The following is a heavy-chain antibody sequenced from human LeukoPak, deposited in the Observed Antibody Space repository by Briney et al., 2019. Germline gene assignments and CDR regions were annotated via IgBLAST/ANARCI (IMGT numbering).Heavy chain of an antibody. CDR3: ARIGNYYYYMDV. Sequence: GESLRLSCAASGFTFSSYSMNWVRQAPGKGLEWFSSISSSSSYIYYADSVKGRFTISRDNAKNSLYMQMNSLSAEETAVYYCARIGNYYYYMDVWGKGTTVTVSS. V-gene: IGHV3-21*01. CDR2: ISSSSSYI. J-gene: IGHJ6*03. CDR1: GFTFSSYS. D-gene: IGHD1-14*01.